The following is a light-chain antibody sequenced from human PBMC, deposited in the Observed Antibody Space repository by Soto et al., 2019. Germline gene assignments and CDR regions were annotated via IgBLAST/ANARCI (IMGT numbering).Light chain of an antibody. CDR2: YAS. J-gene: IGKJ3*01. Sequence: EVVMTQSPATLSVSPGERATLSCRASQTVHRNLAWYQQKPGQAPSLLISYASTRATGIPARFSGSGSGTEFTLTISSLQSEDSGVYYCQHYSNWPPTFGPGTKVEI. V-gene: IGKV3-15*01. CDR1: QTVHRN. CDR3: QHYSNWPPT.